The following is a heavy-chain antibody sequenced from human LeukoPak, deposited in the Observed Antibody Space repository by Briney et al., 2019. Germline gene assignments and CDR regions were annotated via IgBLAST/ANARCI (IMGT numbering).Heavy chain of an antibody. J-gene: IGHJ5*02. CDR2: IYSGGST. V-gene: IGHV3-53*05. CDR3: ARNWFDP. Sequence: GGSLRLSCAASGFTVSSDYMSWVRQAPGKGLEWASVIYSGGSTYYADSVKGQFTISRDKSKNTVYLQMNSLRFEDTAMYYCARNWFDPWGQGTLVTVSS. CDR1: GFTVSSDY.